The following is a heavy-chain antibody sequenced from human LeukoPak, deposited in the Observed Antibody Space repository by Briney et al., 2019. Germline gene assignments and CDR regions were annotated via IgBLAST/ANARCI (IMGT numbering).Heavy chain of an antibody. CDR3: ATLCSGGFCYIDY. CDR1: GGTFSSYA. Sequence: SVKVSCKASGGTFSSYAISWVRQAPGQGLEWMGGIIPILGTANYSPKFRGRVTITADKSTTTVFMELSSLRSEDTAVYYCATLCSGGFCYIDYWGQGILVTVSS. J-gene: IGHJ4*02. CDR2: IIPILGTA. V-gene: IGHV1-69*10. D-gene: IGHD2-15*01.